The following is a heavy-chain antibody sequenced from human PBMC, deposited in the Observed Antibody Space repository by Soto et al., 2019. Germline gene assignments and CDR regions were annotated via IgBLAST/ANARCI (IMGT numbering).Heavy chain of an antibody. V-gene: IGHV3-23*01. CDR1: GFNFSSHV. CDR2: ISGTGGT. D-gene: IGHD2-15*01. CDR3: AKDRRGAYCSGGICYSPDY. Sequence: EVQLWESGGGLVQPGGSLRLSCAVSGFNFSSHVMSWVRQAPGKGLEWVSAISGTGGTYYADSVKGRFTISRDNSKNALYLQMNNLRDEDTAVYYYAKDRRGAYCSGGICYSPDYWGQGTLVIVSS. J-gene: IGHJ4*02.